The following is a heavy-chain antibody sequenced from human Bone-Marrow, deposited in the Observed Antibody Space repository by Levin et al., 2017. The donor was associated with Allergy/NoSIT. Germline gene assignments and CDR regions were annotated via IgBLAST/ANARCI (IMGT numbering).Heavy chain of an antibody. CDR1: GGSISSYY. J-gene: IGHJ5*01. D-gene: IGHD3-16*01. CDR3: ARGAFTTPLGASNNWFGS. CDR2: IHYSGST. Sequence: SQTLSLTCTVSGGSISSYYWSWIRQPPGKGLEWIGYIHYSGSTNYNPSLKSRVTISVDTSKNYLSLNLNSVTAADTAVYYCARGAFTTPLGASNNWFGSWGQGTLVTVSS. V-gene: IGHV4-59*01.